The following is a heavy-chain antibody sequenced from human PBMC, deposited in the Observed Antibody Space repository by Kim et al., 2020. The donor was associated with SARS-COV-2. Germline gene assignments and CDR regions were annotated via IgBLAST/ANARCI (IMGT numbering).Heavy chain of an antibody. CDR2: IWYDGSNK. Sequence: GGSLRLSCAASGFTFSSYGMHWVRQAPGKGLEWVAVIWYDGSNKYYADSVKGRFTISRDNSKNTLYLQMNSLRAEDTAVYYCAREGSGSSRSQEYYYYGMDVWGQGTTVTVSS. D-gene: IGHD6-13*01. CDR1: GFTFSSYG. CDR3: AREGSGSSRSQEYYYYGMDV. V-gene: IGHV3-33*01. J-gene: IGHJ6*02.